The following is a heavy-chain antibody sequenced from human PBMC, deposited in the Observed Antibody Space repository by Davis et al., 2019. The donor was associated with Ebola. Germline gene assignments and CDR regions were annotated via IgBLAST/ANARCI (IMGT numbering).Heavy chain of an antibody. D-gene: IGHD3-16*02. V-gene: IGHV1-2*02. CDR2: INPNSGGT. CDR1: GYTFTSYG. J-gene: IGHJ4*02. CDR3: AAVPDGRYTGVSSNYDY. Sequence: ASVKVSCKASGYTFTSYGISWVRQAPGQGLEWMGWINPNSGGTNYAQKFQGRVTMTRDTSISTAYMELSRLRSDDTAVYYCAAVPDGRYTGVSSNYDYWGQGTLVTVSS.